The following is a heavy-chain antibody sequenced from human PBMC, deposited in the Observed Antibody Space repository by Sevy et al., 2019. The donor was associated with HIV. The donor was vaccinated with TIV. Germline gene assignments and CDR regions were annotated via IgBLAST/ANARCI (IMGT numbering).Heavy chain of an antibody. V-gene: IGHV5-51*01. CDR3: ARQLDTAMVTAPNYYYYMDV. D-gene: IGHD5-18*01. CDR1: GYSFTSYW. Sequence: GESLKISCKGSGYSFTSYWIGWVRQMPGKGLEWMGIIYPGDSDTRYSPSFQGQVTISADKSISTAYLQWSSLKASDTAMYYCARQLDTAMVTAPNYYYYMDVWGKGTTVTVSS. CDR2: IYPGDSDT. J-gene: IGHJ6*03.